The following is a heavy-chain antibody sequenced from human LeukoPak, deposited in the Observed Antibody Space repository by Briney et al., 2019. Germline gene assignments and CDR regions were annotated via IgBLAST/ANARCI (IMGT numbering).Heavy chain of an antibody. CDR1: GFTFSSYG. V-gene: IGHV3-30*18. CDR2: ISYDGSKK. J-gene: IGHJ4*02. D-gene: IGHD2-15*01. CDR3: AKDLFLYGSGGYPRCPDY. Sequence: PGRSLRLSCAASGFTFSSYGIHWVRQAPGKGLEWVAVISYDGSKKDYADSVKGRFSISRDDSKNTVYLQMNSLITEDTAVYYCAKDLFLYGSGGYPRCPDYWGQGTLVTVSS.